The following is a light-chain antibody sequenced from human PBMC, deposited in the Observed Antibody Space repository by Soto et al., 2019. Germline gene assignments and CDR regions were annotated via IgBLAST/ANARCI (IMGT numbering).Light chain of an antibody. CDR2: GAS. Sequence: EIVMTQSPATLSVSPGERATLSCRASQSVNSNLAWYQQKPGQAPRLLIYGASTRATGVPARFSGSGSGTEFILTVSSLQSEYFAVYYCQQYNNCPTFGQGTKVEIK. J-gene: IGKJ1*01. V-gene: IGKV3-15*01. CDR3: QQYNNCPT. CDR1: QSVNSN.